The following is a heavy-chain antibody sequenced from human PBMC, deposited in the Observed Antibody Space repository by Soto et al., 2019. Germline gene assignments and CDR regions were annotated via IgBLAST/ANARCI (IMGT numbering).Heavy chain of an antibody. CDR2: ISYDGDNE. CDR1: GFTFSNYA. V-gene: IGHV3-30*18. CDR3: AKDGGPVYCXXXGCSAKHFDY. D-gene: IGHD2-2*01. J-gene: IGHJ4*02. Sequence: QVQLVESGGGVVQPGRSLRLSCAASGFTFSNYAMHWVRQAPGKGLEWLAMISYDGDNEYYADSVRGRFTISRDNSKXXXXLQTNTLIHEDTXVXXCAKDGGPVYCXXXGCSAKHFDYWGQGTLVTVSS.